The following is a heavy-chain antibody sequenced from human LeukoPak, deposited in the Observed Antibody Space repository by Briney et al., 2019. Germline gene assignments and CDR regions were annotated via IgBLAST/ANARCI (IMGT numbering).Heavy chain of an antibody. V-gene: IGHV4-59*01. Sequence: SETLSLTCTVSGGSISTYYWNWMRQPPGKGLEWIGYLYNSGSTNYNPSLKSRLTISVDMSKNQLSLKLSSVTAADTAVYYCARGVTSPLDTFDIWGQGTMVTVSS. CDR1: GGSISTYY. J-gene: IGHJ3*02. D-gene: IGHD1-26*01. CDR2: LYNSGST. CDR3: ARGVTSPLDTFDI.